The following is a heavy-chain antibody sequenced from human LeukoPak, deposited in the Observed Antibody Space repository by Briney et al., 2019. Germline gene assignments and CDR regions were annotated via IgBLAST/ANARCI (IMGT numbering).Heavy chain of an antibody. V-gene: IGHV4-39*07. Sequence: TPSETLSLTCTVSGGSISSSSYYWGWIRQPPGKGLEWIGSIYYSGSTYYNPSLKSRVTISVDTSKNQFSLKLSSVTAADTAVYFCARESRDIYRGYNNDAFDIWGQGTMVTVSS. CDR1: GGSISSSSYY. D-gene: IGHD5-12*01. CDR3: ARESRDIYRGYNNDAFDI. J-gene: IGHJ3*02. CDR2: IYYSGST.